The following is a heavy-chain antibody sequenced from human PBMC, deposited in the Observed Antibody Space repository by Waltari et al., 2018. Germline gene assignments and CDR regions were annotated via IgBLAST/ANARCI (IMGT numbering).Heavy chain of an antibody. CDR1: GFTFDDYA. V-gene: IGHV3-9*01. J-gene: IGHJ4*02. CDR2: ISWNSGSI. CDR3: AKEQWLEYYFDH. Sequence: EVQLVESGGGLVQPGRSLRLSCAASGFTFDDYAMHWVRQAPGKGMEWVSGISWNSGSIGYADSVKGRVTISRDNAKNSLYLQMNSLRAEDTALYYCAKEQWLEYYFDHWGQGTLVTVSS. D-gene: IGHD6-19*01.